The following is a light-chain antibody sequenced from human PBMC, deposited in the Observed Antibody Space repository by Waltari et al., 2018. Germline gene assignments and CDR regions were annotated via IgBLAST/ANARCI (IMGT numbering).Light chain of an antibody. CDR1: HNVSSH. CDR3: QQYNNWPLT. V-gene: IGKV3-15*01. CDR2: GAS. Sequence: EIVMTPSPATLSVSPGGGATLSCRASHNVSSHLAWYQQKAGQAPRLHIYGASTRATGISARFSGSGSGTEFTLTISSLQSEDFAVYYCQQYNNWPLTFGGGTKVEIK. J-gene: IGKJ4*01.